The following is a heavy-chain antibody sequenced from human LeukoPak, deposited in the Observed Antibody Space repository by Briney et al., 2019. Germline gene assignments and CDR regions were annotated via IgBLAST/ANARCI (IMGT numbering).Heavy chain of an antibody. CDR2: ISGSGGST. CDR3: AKPNGIAAAGSAFDI. J-gene: IGHJ3*02. CDR1: GHTYKLYA. Sequence: GRCLSLLCAAWGHTYKLYALSWVRQAPAKGREWGLDISGSGGSTYYADSVKGRFTISRDNSKNTLYLQMNSLRAEDTAVYYCAKPNGIAAAGSAFDIWGQGTMVTVSS. V-gene: IGHV3-23*01. D-gene: IGHD6-13*01.